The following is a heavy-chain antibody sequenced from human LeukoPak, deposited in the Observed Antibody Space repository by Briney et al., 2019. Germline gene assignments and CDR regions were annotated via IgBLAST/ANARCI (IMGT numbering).Heavy chain of an antibody. CDR3: ARAARTGRGLFDY. CDR2: INPSGGST. V-gene: IGHV1-46*03. CDR1: GYTFTSYY. Sequence: ASVKVSCEASGYTFTSYYMHWVRQAPGQGLEWMGLINPSGGSTSYAQKLQGRVTMTRDTSTSTVYMELSSLRSEDTAVYYCARAARTGRGLFDYWGQGTLVTVSS. J-gene: IGHJ4*02. D-gene: IGHD3-10*01.